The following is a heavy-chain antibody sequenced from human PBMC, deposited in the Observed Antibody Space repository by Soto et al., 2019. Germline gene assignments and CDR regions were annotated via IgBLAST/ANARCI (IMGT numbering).Heavy chain of an antibody. CDR3: ARDLMIAVANAEYFQH. V-gene: IGHV3-11*01. J-gene: IGHJ1*01. CDR2: ISSSGSTI. CDR1: GFTFSDYY. Sequence: QVQLVESGGGLVKPGGSLRLSCAASGFTFSDYYMSWIRQAPGKGLEWVSYISSSGSTIYYADSVKCRFTISRDNAKNSLYLQMNSLRAEDTAVYYCARDLMIAVANAEYFQHWGQGTLVTVSS. D-gene: IGHD6-19*01.